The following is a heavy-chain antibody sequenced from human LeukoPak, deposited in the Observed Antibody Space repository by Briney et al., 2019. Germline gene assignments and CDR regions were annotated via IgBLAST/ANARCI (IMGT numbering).Heavy chain of an antibody. V-gene: IGHV3-30*02. Sequence: GGSLRLSCAASGFTFSSYGMHWVRQAPGKGLEWVAFIRYDGSNKYYADSVKGRFTISRDNSKNTLYLQMNSLRAEDTAVYYCASPSGPYYYYMDVWGKGTTVTVSS. CDR3: ASPSGPYYYYMDV. CDR2: IRYDGSNK. CDR1: GFTFSSYG. D-gene: IGHD3-10*01. J-gene: IGHJ6*03.